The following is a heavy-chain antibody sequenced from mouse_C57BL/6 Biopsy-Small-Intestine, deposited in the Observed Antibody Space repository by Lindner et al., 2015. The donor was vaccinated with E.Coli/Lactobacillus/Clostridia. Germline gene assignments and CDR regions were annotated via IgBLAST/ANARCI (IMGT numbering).Heavy chain of an antibody. CDR3: ASDGYNFDY. V-gene: IGHV1-22*01. CDR1: GYTFTDYN. CDR2: INPNNGGT. Sequence: VQLQESGPELVKPGASVRMSCKASGYTFTDYNMHWVKQSHGESLEWIGYINPNNGGTSYNQKFKGKATLTVNKSSSTAYMELRSLTLEDSAVFYCASDGYNFDYWGQGTLVTVSA. J-gene: IGHJ3*01. D-gene: IGHD2-3*01.